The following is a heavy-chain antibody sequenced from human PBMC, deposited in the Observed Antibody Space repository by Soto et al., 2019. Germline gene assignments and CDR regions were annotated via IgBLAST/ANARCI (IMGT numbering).Heavy chain of an antibody. CDR3: ARDPGIAAAGTLTYDYYGMDV. V-gene: IGHV1-18*04. CDR1: GYTFTSYG. D-gene: IGHD6-13*01. J-gene: IGHJ6*02. Sequence: ASVKVSCKASGYTFTSYGISWVRQAPGQGLEWMGWISAYNGNTNHAQKLQGRVTMTTDTSTSTAYMELRSLRSDDTAVYYCARDPGIAAAGTLTYDYYGMDVWGQGTTVTVSS. CDR2: ISAYNGNT.